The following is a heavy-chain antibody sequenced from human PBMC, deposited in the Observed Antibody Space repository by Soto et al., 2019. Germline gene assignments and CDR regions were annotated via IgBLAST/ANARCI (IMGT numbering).Heavy chain of an antibody. D-gene: IGHD3-22*01. CDR1: GGSISSDY. V-gene: IGHV4-59*12. J-gene: IGHJ4*02. Sequence: SETLSLTCTGSGGSISSDYWSWIRQPPGKGLEWIGYIYYSGSPNYNPSLKSRVTISVDTSKNQFSLTLTSVTAADTAVYFCTRGGFYYYDSSGYYDYWGQGALVTVSS. CDR2: IYYSGSP. CDR3: TRGGFYYYDSSGYYDY.